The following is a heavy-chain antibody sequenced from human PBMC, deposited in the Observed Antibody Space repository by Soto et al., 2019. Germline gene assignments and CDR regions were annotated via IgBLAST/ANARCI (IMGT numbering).Heavy chain of an antibody. Sequence: EVQLVESGGGLVQPGGSLRLSCAASGFPLSSYRMHWVRQAPGKGPVWVSRINSDGSSPTYADSVKGRFTISRDNAKNALYLQLNSLRAEDTAVYYCTRDYFDNDSEDYWGQGTLVTVSS. CDR3: TRDYFDNDSEDY. D-gene: IGHD3-22*01. J-gene: IGHJ4*02. CDR1: GFPLSSYR. V-gene: IGHV3-74*01. CDR2: INSDGSSP.